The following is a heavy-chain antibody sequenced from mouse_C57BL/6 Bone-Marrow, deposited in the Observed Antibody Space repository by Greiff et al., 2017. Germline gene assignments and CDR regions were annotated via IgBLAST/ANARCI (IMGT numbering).Heavy chain of an antibody. J-gene: IGHJ1*03. CDR3: ARSPDSYWYFDV. CDR1: GYTFTSYW. V-gene: IGHV1-64*01. CDR2: IHPNSGST. Sequence: QVQLQQPGAELVKPGASVKLSCKASGYTFTSYWMHWVKQRPGQGLAWIGMIHPNSGSTNYNEKFKSKATLTVDKSYSTAYMQLSSLTSEDCAVYFCARSPDSYWYFDVWGTGTTGTVSS.